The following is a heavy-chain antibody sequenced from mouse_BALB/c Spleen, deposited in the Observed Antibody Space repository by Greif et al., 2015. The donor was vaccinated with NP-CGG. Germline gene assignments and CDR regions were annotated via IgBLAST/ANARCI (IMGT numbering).Heavy chain of an antibody. D-gene: IGHD3-2*02. CDR3: TRIGYDYYAMDY. Sequence: EVKLQESGGGLVKPGGSLKLSCAASGFTFRSYTMSWVRQTPERRLEWVATISSGGSYTYYPDSVKGRFTISRDNAKNTLYLQMSSLKSEDTAMYYCTRIGYDYYAMDYWGQGTSVTVSS. J-gene: IGHJ4*01. CDR1: GFTFRSYT. V-gene: IGHV5-6-4*01. CDR2: ISSGGSYT.